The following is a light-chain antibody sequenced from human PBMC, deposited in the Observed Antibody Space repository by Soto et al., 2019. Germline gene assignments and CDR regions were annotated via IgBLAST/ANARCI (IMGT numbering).Light chain of an antibody. CDR3: QQYNNFPTWT. CDR2: DAS. CDR1: QSISRW. J-gene: IGKJ1*01. V-gene: IGKV1-5*01. Sequence: DILMTQSPSTLSASVGDRVTITCRASQSISRWLAWYQQKPGKAPKLLIYDASNLETGAPLRFSGSGSGTEVNLTISSLQPDDFGTYYCQQYNNFPTWTLGQGTKVEIK.